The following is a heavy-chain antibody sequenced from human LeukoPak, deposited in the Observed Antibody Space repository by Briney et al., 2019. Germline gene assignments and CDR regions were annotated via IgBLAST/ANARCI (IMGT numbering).Heavy chain of an antibody. Sequence: GGSLRLSCAASGFTFSSYGMSWVRQAPGKGLEWVSAISDSGNTYHADSVKGRFTISRDNSKNTLYLQMNTLRAEDTAVYYCARDEGDSVWGSYRYVPRGFDIWGQGTVVTVSS. CDR2: ISDSGNT. CDR1: GFTFSSYG. V-gene: IGHV3-23*01. CDR3: ARDEGDSVWGSYRYVPRGFDI. J-gene: IGHJ3*02. D-gene: IGHD3-16*02.